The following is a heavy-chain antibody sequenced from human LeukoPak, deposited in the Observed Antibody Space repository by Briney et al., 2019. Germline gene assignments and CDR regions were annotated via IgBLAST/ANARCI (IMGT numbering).Heavy chain of an antibody. CDR1: GYSISSGYY. V-gene: IGHV4-38-2*01. CDR2: IYHTGST. J-gene: IGHJ4*02. D-gene: IGHD3-22*01. Sequence: SETLSLTCAVSGYSISSGYYWGWIRQPPGKGLEGIGSIYHTGSTYYNPSLQSRVTISLDSPKNQFSLKLTSVTAADTAVYYCASGGTAVVMALTYYFDTWGQGTPVTVSS. CDR3: ASGGTAVVMALTYYFDT.